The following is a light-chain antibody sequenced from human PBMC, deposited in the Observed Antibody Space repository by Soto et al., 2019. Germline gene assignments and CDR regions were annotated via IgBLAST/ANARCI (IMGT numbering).Light chain of an antibody. J-gene: IGLJ3*02. CDR3: CSYTDTSGRV. Sequence: QSVLTQPASVSGSPGQSITISCVGSSSDVGGYDYVSWYQQHPGRAPKVIIYEVSNRPSGVSDRFSGSKSGNTASLTISAVQSEDEADYYCCSYTDTSGRVFGGGTKLTV. CDR1: SSDVGGYDY. CDR2: EVS. V-gene: IGLV2-14*01.